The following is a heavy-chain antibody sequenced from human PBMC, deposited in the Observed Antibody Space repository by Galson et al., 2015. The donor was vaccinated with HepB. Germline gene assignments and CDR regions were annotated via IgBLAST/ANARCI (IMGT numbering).Heavy chain of an antibody. V-gene: IGHV3-23*01. CDR1: GFTFSSYA. J-gene: IGHJ4*02. CDR3: TTVGVLEGTGSPDY. D-gene: IGHD3/OR15-3a*01. Sequence: SLRLSCAASGFTFSSYAMSWVRQAPGKGLEWVSAISGSGGSTYYADSVKGRFTISRDNSKNTLYLQMNSQKTEDTAVYYCTTVGVLEGTGSPDYWGQGTLVTVSS. CDR2: ISGSGGST.